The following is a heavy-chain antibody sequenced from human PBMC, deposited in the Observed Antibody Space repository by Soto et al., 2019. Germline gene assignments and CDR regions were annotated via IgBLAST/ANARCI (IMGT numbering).Heavy chain of an antibody. D-gene: IGHD2-15*01. CDR2: INAANGNT. CDR3: GRSVVGATGEILYNAMDV. CDR1: GYTFSNYA. J-gene: IGHJ6*02. Sequence: ASVKVSCKASGYTFSNYALHWVRQAPGQRLEWMGWINAANGNTKYSRKFQGRVTITRDTSATTAYMELSSLRSEDTAVYYCGRSVVGATGEILYNAMDVWGQGTTVTVSS. V-gene: IGHV1-3*01.